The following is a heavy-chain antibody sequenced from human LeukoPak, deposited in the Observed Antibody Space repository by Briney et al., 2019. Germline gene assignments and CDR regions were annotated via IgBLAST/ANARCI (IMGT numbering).Heavy chain of an antibody. V-gene: IGHV3-21*04. CDR1: AFSLNAYN. J-gene: IGHJ4*02. CDR3: AKGTLRFLEWLYFDY. D-gene: IGHD3-3*01. CDR2: ISYTGTYI. Sequence: GGSLRLSCAASAFSLNAYNMNWVRQAPGKGLEWVSSISYTGTYIYYADSVKGRFTISRDNAKNSLYLQMNSLRAEDMALYYCAKGTLRFLEWLYFDYWGQGTLVTVSS.